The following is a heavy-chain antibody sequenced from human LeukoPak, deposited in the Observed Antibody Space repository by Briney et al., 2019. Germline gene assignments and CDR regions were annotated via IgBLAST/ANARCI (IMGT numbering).Heavy chain of an antibody. D-gene: IGHD6-19*01. Sequence: SETLSLXCTVSGYSISSGYYWGWIRQPPGKGLEWIGSIYHSGSTYYNPSLKSRVTISVDTSKNQFSLKLSSVTAADTAVYYCARRYSSGWSFDYWGQGTLVTVSS. V-gene: IGHV4-38-2*02. CDR3: ARRYSSGWSFDY. J-gene: IGHJ4*02. CDR2: IYHSGST. CDR1: GYSISSGYY.